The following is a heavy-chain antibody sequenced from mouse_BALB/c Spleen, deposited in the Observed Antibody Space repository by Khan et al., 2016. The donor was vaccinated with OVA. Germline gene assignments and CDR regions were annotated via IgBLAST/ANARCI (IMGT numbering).Heavy chain of an antibody. CDR3: ARHEDI. CDR1: GFSLTSYG. Sequence: QVQLKQSGPGLVAPSQSLSITCTVSGFSLTSYGVHWVRQPPGKGLEWLGVIWAGGSTNYNSDLMSRLSISKDNSKSQVFLKMISLQTDDTAMYYCARHEDIWGQGTTLTVSS. D-gene: IGHD1-3*01. J-gene: IGHJ2*01. CDR2: IWAGGST. V-gene: IGHV2-9*02.